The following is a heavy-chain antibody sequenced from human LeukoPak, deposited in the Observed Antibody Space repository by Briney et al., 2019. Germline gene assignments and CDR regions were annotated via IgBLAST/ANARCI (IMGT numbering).Heavy chain of an antibody. CDR2: ISSSSSTI. V-gene: IGHV3-48*01. CDR1: GFTFSSYS. J-gene: IGHJ4*02. Sequence: GGSLRLSCAASGFTFSSYSMNWVRQAPGKGLEWVSYISSSSSTIYYADSVKGRFTISRDNAKNSLYLQMNSLRAEDTAVYYCARPLAYCGGDCYSDYWGQGTLVTVSS. D-gene: IGHD2-21*02. CDR3: ARPLAYCGGDCYSDY.